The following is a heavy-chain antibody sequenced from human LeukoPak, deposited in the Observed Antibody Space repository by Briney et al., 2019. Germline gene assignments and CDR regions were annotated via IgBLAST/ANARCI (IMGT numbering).Heavy chain of an antibody. D-gene: IGHD3-22*01. CDR3: AKGGYKYDSSGHNYFDS. CDR1: GFTFNNYG. CDR2: IRYDGSKK. J-gene: IGHJ4*02. V-gene: IGHV3-30*02. Sequence: GGSLRLSCAASGFTFNNYGMHWVRQAPGKGLEWVASIRYDGSKKYYADSVKGRFTISRDNSKNTLFLQMNSLRAEDTAVYYCAKGGYKYDSSGHNYFDSWGQGTLVTVSS.